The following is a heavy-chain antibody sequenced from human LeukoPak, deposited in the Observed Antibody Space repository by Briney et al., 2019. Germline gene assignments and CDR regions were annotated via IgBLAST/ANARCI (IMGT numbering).Heavy chain of an antibody. D-gene: IGHD3-3*01. CDR2: MNPNSGNT. V-gene: IGHV1-8*03. Sequence: ASVKVSCKASGYTFTSYDINWVRQATGQGLEWMGWMNPNSGNTGYAQKFQGRVTITRNTSISTAYMELSDLRSDDTAVYYCARAPSIFRASMYYYYMDVWGKGTTVTVSS. J-gene: IGHJ6*03. CDR3: ARAPSIFRASMYYYYMDV. CDR1: GYTFTSYD.